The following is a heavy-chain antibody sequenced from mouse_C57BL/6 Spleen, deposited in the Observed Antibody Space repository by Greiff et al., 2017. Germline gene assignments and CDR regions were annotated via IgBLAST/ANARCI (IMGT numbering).Heavy chain of an antibody. Sequence: VQLQQSGAELVRPGASVKLSCKASGYTFTDYYINWVKQRPGQGLEWIARIYPGSGNTYYNEKFKGKATLTAEKSSSTAYMQLSSLTSEDSAVYFCAITTGSLYAMDYWGQGTSVTVSS. CDR2: IYPGSGNT. CDR3: AITTGSLYAMDY. J-gene: IGHJ4*01. V-gene: IGHV1-76*01. D-gene: IGHD1-1*01. CDR1: GYTFTDYY.